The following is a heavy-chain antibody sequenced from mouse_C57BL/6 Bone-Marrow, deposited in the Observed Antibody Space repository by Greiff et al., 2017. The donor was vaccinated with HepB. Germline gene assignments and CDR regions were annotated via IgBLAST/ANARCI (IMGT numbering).Heavy chain of an antibody. Sequence: LQQPGAELVKPGASVKLSCKASGYTFTSYWMHWVKQRPGQGLEWIGMIHPNSGSTNYNEKFKSKATLTVDKSSSTAYMQRSSLTSEDSAVYDCTRRGIYDYALYYWGQGTTLTVSS. CDR2: IHPNSGST. CDR3: TRRGIYDYALYY. D-gene: IGHD2-4*01. CDR1: GYTFTSYW. V-gene: IGHV1-64*01. J-gene: IGHJ2*01.